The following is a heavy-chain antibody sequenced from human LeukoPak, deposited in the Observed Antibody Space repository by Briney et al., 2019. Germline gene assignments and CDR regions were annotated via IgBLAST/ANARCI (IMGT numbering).Heavy chain of an antibody. J-gene: IGHJ4*02. CDR3: AKGGDFDY. D-gene: IGHD3-16*01. CDR2: ISYDGSEK. CDR1: GFTFSRFG. Sequence: GGSLRLSCAASGFTFSRFGMHWVRLAPGQGLEWVAVISYDGSEKNHVDSVKGRFTISRDNSKNTLYLQMNSLRPEDTAVYYCAKGGDFDYWGQGTLVTVSS. V-gene: IGHV3-30*18.